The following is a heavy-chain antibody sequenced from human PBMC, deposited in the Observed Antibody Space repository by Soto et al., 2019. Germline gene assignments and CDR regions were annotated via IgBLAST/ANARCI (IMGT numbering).Heavy chain of an antibody. J-gene: IGHJ4*02. D-gene: IGHD1-26*01. Sequence: EVQLVESGGGLVKPGGSLRLSCAASGFTISSAWMNWVRQAPGKGLERVGRIKTKTQGETTDYAAPVKGRFTISRDDSENTLSLQMNSLRIEDTAVYYCTTGSVEGYWGQGTLVTVSS. V-gene: IGHV3-15*07. CDR3: TTGSVEGY. CDR1: GFTISSAW. CDR2: IKTKTQGETT.